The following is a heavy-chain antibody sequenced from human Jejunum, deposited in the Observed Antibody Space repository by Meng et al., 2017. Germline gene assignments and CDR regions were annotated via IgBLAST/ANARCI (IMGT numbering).Heavy chain of an antibody. CDR2: STIGGST. CDR1: GFSFRTFA. CDR3: AKPGSSSIYYHYYGMDV. V-gene: IGHV3-23*01. D-gene: IGHD6-6*01. J-gene: IGHJ6*02. Sequence: GESLKISCEASGFSFRTFAMTWVRQAPGKGLEWVSTSTIGGSTYYADSAKGRFTMSRDNSKKTLYLQMNSLRAADTAVYYCAKPGSSSIYYHYYGMDVWGQGTMVTVSS.